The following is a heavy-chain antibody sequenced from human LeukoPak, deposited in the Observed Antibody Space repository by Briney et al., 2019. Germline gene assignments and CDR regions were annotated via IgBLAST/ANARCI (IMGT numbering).Heavy chain of an antibody. V-gene: IGHV3-30*02. J-gene: IGHJ4*02. D-gene: IGHD3-22*01. Sequence: GGSLRLSCAASGFTFDDYGMHWVRQAPGKGLEWVAFIRYDGSNKYYADSVKGRFTISRDNSKNTLYLQMNSLRAEDTAVYYCARGRVVVITDFDYWGQGTLVTVSS. CDR3: ARGRVVVITDFDY. CDR2: IRYDGSNK. CDR1: GFTFDDYG.